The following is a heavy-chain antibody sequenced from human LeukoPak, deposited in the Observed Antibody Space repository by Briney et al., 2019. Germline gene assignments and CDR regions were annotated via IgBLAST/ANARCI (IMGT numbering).Heavy chain of an antibody. CDR1: GFTFSSYA. CDR3: AKLAVTTSHYFDY. Sequence: GGSLRLSCAASGFTFSSYAMSWVRQAPGKGLEWVSAISGSDYSTYYADSVKGRFTISRDTSKNTLYLQMNSLRAEDTAVYYCAKLAVTTSHYFDYWGQGTLITVSS. J-gene: IGHJ4*02. D-gene: IGHD4-17*01. CDR2: ISGSDYST. V-gene: IGHV3-23*01.